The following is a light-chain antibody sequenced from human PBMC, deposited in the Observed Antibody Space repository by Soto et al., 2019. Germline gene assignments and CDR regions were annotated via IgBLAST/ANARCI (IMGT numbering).Light chain of an antibody. CDR2: AAS. Sequence: DIQLTQSPSSLPASVGDTVTITCRASQTVSRYLNWYQQKSGTAPKLLIYAASTLHTGVPSRFSGRGSGTDFTLTINNLQREDFADYFCQQTYSNLWTFGQGTKVEMK. CDR1: QTVSRY. V-gene: IGKV1-39*01. CDR3: QQTYSNLWT. J-gene: IGKJ1*01.